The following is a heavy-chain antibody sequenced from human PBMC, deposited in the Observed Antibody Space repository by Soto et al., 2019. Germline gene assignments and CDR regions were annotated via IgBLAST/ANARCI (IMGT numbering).Heavy chain of an antibody. CDR3: ARDRSYDSSGYLLY. V-gene: IGHV3-30-3*01. CDR2: ISYDGSNK. J-gene: IGHJ4*02. D-gene: IGHD3-22*01. Sequence: QVQLVESGGGVVQPGRSLRLSCAASGFTFSSYAMHWVRQAPGKGLEWVAVISYDGSNKYYADSVKGRFTISRDNSKNTLCLQMNSLRAEDTAVYYCARDRSYDSSGYLLYWGQGTLVTVSS. CDR1: GFTFSSYA.